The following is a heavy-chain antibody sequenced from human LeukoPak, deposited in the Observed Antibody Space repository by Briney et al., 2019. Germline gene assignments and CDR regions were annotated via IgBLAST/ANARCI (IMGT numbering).Heavy chain of an antibody. J-gene: IGHJ4*02. Sequence: GGSLRLSCVASGFSFGTYAMSWVRQAAGKGLECVSAISARGDRTYYADSVKGRFTISRDNSKNTLYVQMNSLRVEDTAAYFCVKEMSGYAYGDYWGQGALVTISS. CDR1: GFSFGTYA. D-gene: IGHD3-16*01. CDR2: ISARGDRT. CDR3: VKEMSGYAYGDY. V-gene: IGHV3-23*01.